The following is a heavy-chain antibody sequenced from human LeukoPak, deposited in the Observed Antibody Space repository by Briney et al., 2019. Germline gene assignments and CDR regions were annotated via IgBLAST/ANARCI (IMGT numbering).Heavy chain of an antibody. V-gene: IGHV3-30*02. D-gene: IGHD3-10*01. Sequence: PGGSLRLSCAASGFTFSNYGMHWVRQAPGKGLEWVAFIRYDGSNKSYADSVKGRFTISRDNSKNTLYLQMNSLRAEDTAVYYCARARKSGGITMIRGVQDRGWFDPWGQGTLVTVSS. J-gene: IGHJ5*02. CDR3: ARARKSGGITMIRGVQDRGWFDP. CDR1: GFTFSNYG. CDR2: IRYDGSNK.